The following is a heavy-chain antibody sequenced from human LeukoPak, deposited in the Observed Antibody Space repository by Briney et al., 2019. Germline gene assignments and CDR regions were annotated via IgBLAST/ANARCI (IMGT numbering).Heavy chain of an antibody. D-gene: IGHD5-12*01. Sequence: SETLSLTCTVSGGSVSSGSYYWSWIRQPPGKGLEWIGYIYYSGSTNYNPSLKSRVTISVDTSKNQFSLKLSSVTAADTAVYYCARGKIVATLNDYWGQGTLATVSS. CDR1: GGSVSSGSYY. CDR2: IYYSGST. V-gene: IGHV4-61*01. J-gene: IGHJ4*02. CDR3: ARGKIVATLNDY.